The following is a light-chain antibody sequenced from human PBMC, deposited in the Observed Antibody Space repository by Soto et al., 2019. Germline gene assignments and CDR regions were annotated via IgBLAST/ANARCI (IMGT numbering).Light chain of an antibody. CDR2: KAS. CDR3: QQYNNS. Sequence: DIQMTQSPSTLSGSVGDRVTITCRASQSISNWLAWYQQKPGKAPKLLIYKASNLESGVPSRFSGSGSGTEFTLTISSLQPDDCATYYCQQYNNSFGQGTKVDIK. CDR1: QSISNW. J-gene: IGKJ2*01. V-gene: IGKV1-5*03.